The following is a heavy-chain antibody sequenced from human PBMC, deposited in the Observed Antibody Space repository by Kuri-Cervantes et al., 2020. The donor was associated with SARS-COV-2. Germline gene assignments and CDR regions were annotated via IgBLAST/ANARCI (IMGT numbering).Heavy chain of an antibody. CDR3: ARDDCTNGVCWIDY. D-gene: IGHD2-8*01. V-gene: IGHV1-69*04. CDR1: GGTFSSYA. J-gene: IGHJ4*02. CDR2: IIPILGIA. Sequence: SVKVSCKASGGTFSSYAISWVRQAPGQGLEWMGRIIPILGIANYAQKFQGRVTITADKSTSTAYMELSSLGSEDTAVYYCARDDCTNGVCWIDYWGRGTLVTVSS.